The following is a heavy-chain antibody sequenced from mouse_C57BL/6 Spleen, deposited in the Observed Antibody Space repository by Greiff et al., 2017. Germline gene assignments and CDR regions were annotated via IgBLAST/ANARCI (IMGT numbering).Heavy chain of an antibody. V-gene: IGHV2-3*01. D-gene: IGHD2-3*01. J-gene: IGHJ1*03. CDR2: IWGDGST. CDR3: AIYDLRRGYFDV. CDR1: GFSLTSYG. Sequence: SGFSLTSYGVSWVRQPPGKGLEWLGVIWGDGSTNYHSALISRLSISKDNSKSQVFLKLNSLQTDDTATYYCAIYDLRRGYFDVWGTGTTVTVSS.